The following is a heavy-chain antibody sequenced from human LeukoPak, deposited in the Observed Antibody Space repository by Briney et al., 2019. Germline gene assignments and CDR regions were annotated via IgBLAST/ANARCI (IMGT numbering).Heavy chain of an antibody. J-gene: IGHJ4*02. D-gene: IGHD2-15*01. CDR3: ARDIGDCSRDRCYSDYIDY. V-gene: IGHV3-33*08. CDR2: IWYGGIN. CDR1: GFTFSSYS. Sequence: GGSLRLSCAASGFTFSSYSMNWVRQAPGKGLEWVAIIWYGGINYADSVKGRFTISRDNSKNTLYLQMNSLRDEDTAVYYCARDIGDCSRDRCYSDYIDYWGQGTVVTVSS.